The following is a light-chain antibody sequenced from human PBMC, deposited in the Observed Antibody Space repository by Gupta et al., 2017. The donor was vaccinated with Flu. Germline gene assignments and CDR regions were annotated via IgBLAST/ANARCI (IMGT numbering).Light chain of an antibody. Sequence: DIQLTQSPSFLSASVGDRVTITCRASQGITSYLAWYQPTPGKAPKLLIYDASNLQNEVPSRFSGSGYGTEFTLTISSLQPEDFATYYCQQLHVYPITFGQGTRLEIK. CDR1: QGITSY. CDR3: QQLHVYPIT. J-gene: IGKJ5*01. CDR2: DAS. V-gene: IGKV1-9*01.